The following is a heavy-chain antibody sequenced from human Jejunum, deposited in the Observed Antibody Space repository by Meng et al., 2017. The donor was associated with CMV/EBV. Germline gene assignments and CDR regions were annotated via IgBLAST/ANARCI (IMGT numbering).Heavy chain of an antibody. Sequence: PGGSLRLSCEVYGFTFSDYDMSWARQAPGKGLEWVSTITGSGVRTHYADSVKGRFTISRDNSKNTLYLQMNSLRAEDTAVYYCDASDYWGQGTLVTVSS. J-gene: IGHJ4*02. CDR2: ITGSGVRT. CDR3: DASDY. CDR1: GFTFSDYD. V-gene: IGHV3-23*01. D-gene: IGHD6-6*01.